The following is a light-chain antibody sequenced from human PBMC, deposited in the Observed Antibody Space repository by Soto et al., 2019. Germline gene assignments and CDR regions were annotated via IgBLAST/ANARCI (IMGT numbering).Light chain of an antibody. J-gene: IGKJ2*01. CDR3: QQYGSSPLYT. CDR1: QSVSSSY. CDR2: GAS. Sequence: EIVVTQSPGTLSLSPGERATLSCRASQSVSSSYLAWYQQKPGQAPTLLNYGASTRATGIPDRFSGSGSGTDFTLTISRLEPEDFAVYYCQQYGSSPLYTFGQGTK. V-gene: IGKV3-20*01.